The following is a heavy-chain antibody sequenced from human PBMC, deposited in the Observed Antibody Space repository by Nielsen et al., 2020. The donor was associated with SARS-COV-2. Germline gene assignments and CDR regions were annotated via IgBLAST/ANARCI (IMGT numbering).Heavy chain of an antibody. J-gene: IGHJ4*02. CDR3: VKALGVVAASQFDY. CDR2: INNVGDST. CDR1: GFTFRNYA. D-gene: IGHD2-15*01. Sequence: GGSLRLSCSTSGFTFRNYAMHWVRQAPGKGLEYVSAINNVGDSTYYADSVKGRFIISRDNSKSTLTLQMSSLRAEDTAVYYCVKALGVVAASQFDYWGQGTLVTVSS. V-gene: IGHV3-64D*06.